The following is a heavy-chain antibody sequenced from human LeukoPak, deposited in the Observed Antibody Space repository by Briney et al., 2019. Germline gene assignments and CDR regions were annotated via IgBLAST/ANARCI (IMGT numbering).Heavy chain of an antibody. J-gene: IGHJ4*02. CDR1: GGSISSGDYY. CDR3: ASYYYDSSGYYYYFDY. V-gene: IGHV4-30-4*01. D-gene: IGHD3-22*01. CDR2: IYYSGST. Sequence: SETLSLTCTVSGGSISSGDYYWSWIRQPPGKGLEWIGYIYYSGSTYYNPSLKSRVTISVDTSKNQFSLKLSSVTAAVTAVYYCASYYYDSSGYYYYFDYWGQGTLVTVSS.